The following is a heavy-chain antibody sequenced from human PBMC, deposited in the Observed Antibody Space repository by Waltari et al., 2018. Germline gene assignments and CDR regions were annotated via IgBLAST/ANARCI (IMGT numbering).Heavy chain of an antibody. CDR2: IYYSGST. CDR1: GGSISSRSYY. D-gene: IGHD4-4*01. Sequence: QLQLQESGPGLVKPSETLSLTCTVSGGSISSRSYYWGWIRQPPGKGLEWIGDIYYSGSTYYNPSLKSRVTISVDTSKNQFSLKLSSVTAADTAVYYCARDDRTVTTIWGQGTLVTVSS. CDR3: ARDDRTVTTI. V-gene: IGHV4-39*07. J-gene: IGHJ4*02.